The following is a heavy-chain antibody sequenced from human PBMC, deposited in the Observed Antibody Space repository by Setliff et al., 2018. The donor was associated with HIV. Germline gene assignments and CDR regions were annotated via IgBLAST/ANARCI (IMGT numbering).Heavy chain of an antibody. CDR3: ASSGSGSYLNWFGP. V-gene: IGHV3-48*01. Sequence: PGGSLRLSCAASGLTFSDCRMNWVRQAPGKGLEWISYITSTGSTIFYADSVKGRFTISRDNDKNSVHLQMTSLRAEDTAVYYCASSGSGSYLNWFGPWGQGTLVTVSS. D-gene: IGHD3-10*01. J-gene: IGHJ5*02. CDR1: GLTFSDCR. CDR2: ITSTGSTI.